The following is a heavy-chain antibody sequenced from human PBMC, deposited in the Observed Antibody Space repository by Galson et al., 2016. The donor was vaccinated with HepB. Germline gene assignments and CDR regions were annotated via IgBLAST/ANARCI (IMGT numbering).Heavy chain of an antibody. CDR2: ISYDGRNE. Sequence: SLRLSCAASGFTFSTYAMHWVRQTPGKGLEWVAVISYDGRNEYYGDSVKGRFTTARDNSKNTLFLHMSSPRPEDSGVYYCAKDHAGYSNGWYTYYSDSWGQGTLVTVSS. J-gene: IGHJ4*02. CDR3: AKDHAGYSNGWYTYYSDS. CDR1: GFTFSTYA. V-gene: IGHV3-30*18. D-gene: IGHD6-19*01.